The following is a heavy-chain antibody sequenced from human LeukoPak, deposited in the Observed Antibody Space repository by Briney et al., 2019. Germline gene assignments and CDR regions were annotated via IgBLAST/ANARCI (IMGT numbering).Heavy chain of an antibody. D-gene: IGHD6-13*01. V-gene: IGHV1-2*07. J-gene: IGHJ4*02. CDR2: INPHSGDT. CDR3: AKGPGMAGVPNFDH. CDR1: GYTFTSYY. Sequence: ASVKVSCKAFGYTFTSYYMHWVRQAPGQGLEWMGWINPHSGDTNYAHKFQGRVTMTRDTSISIAYMELSSLKSDDTAVYYCAKGPGMAGVPNFDHWGQGTLVTVSS.